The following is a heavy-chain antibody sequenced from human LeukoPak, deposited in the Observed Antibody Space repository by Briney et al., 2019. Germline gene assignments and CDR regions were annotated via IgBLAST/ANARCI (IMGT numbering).Heavy chain of an antibody. CDR3: AKNGDRGAYCTGGTCYPYFYYYMDV. D-gene: IGHD2-15*01. J-gene: IGHJ6*03. CDR1: GFTFSSYE. CDR2: ISSSGSTI. Sequence: GGSLRLSCAASGFTFSSYEMNWVRQAPGKGLEWVSYISSSGSTIYYADSVKGRFTISRDNSKNTLYLQMNSLRAEDTAIYYCAKNGDRGAYCTGGTCYPYFYYYMDVWGKGTTVTI. V-gene: IGHV3-48*03.